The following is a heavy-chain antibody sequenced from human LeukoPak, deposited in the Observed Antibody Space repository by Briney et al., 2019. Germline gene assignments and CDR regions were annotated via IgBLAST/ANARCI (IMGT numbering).Heavy chain of an antibody. CDR2: ISGSGGST. D-gene: IGHD3-10*01. CDR3: AKKGFGELVIDY. J-gene: IGHJ4*02. Sequence: GGSLRLSCAAPGFTFSSYAMSWVRQAPGKGLEWVSAISGSGGSTYYADSVKGRFTISRDNSKNTLYLQMNSLRAEDTAVYYCAKKGFGELVIDYWGQGTLVTVSS. V-gene: IGHV3-23*01. CDR1: GFTFSSYA.